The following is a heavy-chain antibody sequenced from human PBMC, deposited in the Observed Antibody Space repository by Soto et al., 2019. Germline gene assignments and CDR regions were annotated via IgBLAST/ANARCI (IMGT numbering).Heavy chain of an antibody. CDR1: GYTFTGYF. CDR2: INPNSGVT. J-gene: IGHJ5*02. D-gene: IGHD1-1*01. V-gene: IGHV1-2*02. CDR3: ARGGGTLLAPLP. Sequence: GAAVKVSCKASGYTFTGYFIHWVRQAPGEGLEWVGYINPNSGVTTYAPRFLGRVTITRDTSIRTAYMDLNNLRSDDTAVYFCARGGGTLLAPLPWGPGTLVTVSS.